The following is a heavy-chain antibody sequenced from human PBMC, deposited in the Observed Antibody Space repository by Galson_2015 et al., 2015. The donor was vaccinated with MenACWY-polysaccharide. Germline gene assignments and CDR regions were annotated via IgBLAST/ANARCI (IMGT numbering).Heavy chain of an antibody. CDR3: AKDRPYSSGWFQQFDY. CDR2: ITGSGGST. Sequence: SLRLSCAASGFTFSSYAMSWVRQAPGKGLEWVSAITGSGGSTYYADSVKGRFTFSRDNSRDTLYLQMNSLRAEDTAIYYCAKDRPYSSGWFQQFDYWGQGTLVTVSS. V-gene: IGHV3-23*01. CDR1: GFTFSSYA. J-gene: IGHJ4*02. D-gene: IGHD6-19*01.